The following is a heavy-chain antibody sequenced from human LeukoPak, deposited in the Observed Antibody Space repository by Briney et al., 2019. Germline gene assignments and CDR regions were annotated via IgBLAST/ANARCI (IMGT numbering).Heavy chain of an antibody. J-gene: IGHJ4*02. CDR3: ARGDDFWSGYYDY. CDR2: IKQDGSEK. Sequence: GGSLRLSCAASGFTFSSYWMSWVRQAPGKGLECVANIKQDGSEKYFVDSVKGRFTISRDNAKKSLYLQMNSLGAEDTAVYYCARGDDFWSGYYDYWGQGALVTVSS. D-gene: IGHD3-3*01. CDR1: GFTFSSYW. V-gene: IGHV3-7*01.